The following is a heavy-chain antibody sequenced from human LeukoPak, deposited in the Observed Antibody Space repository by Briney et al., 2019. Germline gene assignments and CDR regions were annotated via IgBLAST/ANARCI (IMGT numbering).Heavy chain of an antibody. D-gene: IGHD4-11*01. CDR3: AKDRVTTVTTFFSQFDF. J-gene: IGHJ4*02. Sequence: PGGSLRLSCAASGFTFSSYGMHWVRQAPGKGLEWVSGITGSGDKTYYTDSLKGRFTISRDNSKNTLFLQISSLRADDTAVYYCAKDRVTTVTTFFSQFDFWGQGTLVTVSS. CDR2: ITGSGDKT. V-gene: IGHV3-23*01. CDR1: GFTFSSYG.